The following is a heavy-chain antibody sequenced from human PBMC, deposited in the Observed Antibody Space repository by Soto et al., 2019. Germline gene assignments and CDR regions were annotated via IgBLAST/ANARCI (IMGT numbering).Heavy chain of an antibody. CDR2: ISGGGGST. CDR3: AKGGRSSPPYYYMDV. CDR1: GFTFSNYA. J-gene: IGHJ6*03. V-gene: IGHV3-23*01. Sequence: EVQLLDSGGGLVQPGGSLRLSCAASGFTFSNYAMIWVRQAPGKGLEWVSGISGGGGSTYYAECVKGRLTVSRDNSKNTEDLQMNSLRAKNTAVYYCAKGGRSSPPYYYMDVWGKGTTVNVSS.